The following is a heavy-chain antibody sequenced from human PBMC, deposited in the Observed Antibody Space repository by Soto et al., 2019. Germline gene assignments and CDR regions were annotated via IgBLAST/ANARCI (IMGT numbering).Heavy chain of an antibody. CDR3: ARLGDERGGDCYSFNY. J-gene: IGHJ4*02. D-gene: IGHD2-21*02. Sequence: QLQLQESGPRLVKPSETLSLTCTVSGGSISSSSYYWGWIRQPPRKGLEWNGSIYYSGSSYYNPSLRSRITKAVDPFKNQLSLKLSFVSAADTAVYYCARLGDERGGDCYSFNYWGQGTLVTVSS. CDR1: GGSISSSSYY. CDR2: IYYSGSS. V-gene: IGHV4-39*01.